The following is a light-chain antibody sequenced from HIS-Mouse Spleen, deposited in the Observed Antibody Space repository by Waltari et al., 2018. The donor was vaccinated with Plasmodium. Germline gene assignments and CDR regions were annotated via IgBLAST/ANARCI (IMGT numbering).Light chain of an antibody. V-gene: IGLV2-23*01. CDR2: EGS. CDR1: SSDVGSFHI. CDR3: CSYAGSRMV. J-gene: IGLJ2*01. Sequence: QSALTQPASVSGSPGQSITISCTGTSSDVGSFHIVSWYQQHPGKAPKLMIYEGSKRPSGVSNRFSGSKSGNTASLTISGLQAEDEADYYCCSYAGSRMVFGGGTKLTVL.